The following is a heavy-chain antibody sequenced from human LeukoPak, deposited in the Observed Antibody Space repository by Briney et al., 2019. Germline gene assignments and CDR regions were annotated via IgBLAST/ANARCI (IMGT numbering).Heavy chain of an antibody. D-gene: IGHD1-1*01. V-gene: IGHV1-46*03. CDR1: GYTFTSYG. CDR2: INPSGGST. Sequence: GASVKVSCKASGYTFTSYGISWVRQAPGQGLEWMGIINPSGGSTSYAQKFQGRVTMTRDTSTSTVYMELSSLRSEDTAVYYCARDTAGTYSWNWFDPWGQGTLVTVSS. J-gene: IGHJ5*02. CDR3: ARDTAGTYSWNWFDP.